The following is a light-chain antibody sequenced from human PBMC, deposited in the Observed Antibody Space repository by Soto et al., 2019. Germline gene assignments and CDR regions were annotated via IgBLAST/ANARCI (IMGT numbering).Light chain of an antibody. J-gene: IGKJ1*01. V-gene: IGKV3-20*01. CDR2: GAS. CDR1: QSVSSSY. Sequence: EIVLTQSPGTLSLSPGERATLSCRASQSVSSSYLAWYQQKPGQAPRPPIYGASSRAIGIPDRFSGSGSGTDFTVTISRLEPEDFAVYYCQQYGSSPWTFGQGTKVEIK. CDR3: QQYGSSPWT.